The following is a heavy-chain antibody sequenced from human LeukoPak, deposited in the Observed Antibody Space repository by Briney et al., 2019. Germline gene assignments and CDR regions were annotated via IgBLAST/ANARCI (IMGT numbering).Heavy chain of an antibody. V-gene: IGHV3-7*01. CDR3: ARDVDANY. D-gene: IGHD5-12*01. Sequence: GGSLRLSCAASGFSFTSYWMTWVRQAPGKGLEWVANIKQGGGEKYYVDSVKGRFTISRDNAKNSLSLQMNSLRAEDTALYYCARDVDANYWGQGTLVTVSS. J-gene: IGHJ4*02. CDR1: GFSFTSYW. CDR2: IKQGGGEK.